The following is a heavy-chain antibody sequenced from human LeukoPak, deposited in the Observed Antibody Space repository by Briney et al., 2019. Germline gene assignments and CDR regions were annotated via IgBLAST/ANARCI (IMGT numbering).Heavy chain of an antibody. CDR1: GFSFSSYG. CDR2: IRYDGSNK. V-gene: IGHV3-30*02. D-gene: IGHD6-13*01. Sequence: PGGSLRLSCAASGFSFSSYGMHWVRQAPGKGLEWVAFIRYDGSNKYYADSVKGRFTISRDNSKSTLYVQMNSLRAEDTAVYYCAKGTHQLVDYWGLGTLVTVSS. CDR3: AKGTHQLVDY. J-gene: IGHJ4*02.